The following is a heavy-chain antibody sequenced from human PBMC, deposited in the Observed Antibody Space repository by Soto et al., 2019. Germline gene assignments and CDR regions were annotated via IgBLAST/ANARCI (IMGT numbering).Heavy chain of an antibody. CDR2: TYYRSNWRH. Sequence: SQTLSLTCAISGDSVSSNTAAWNWIRSSPSRGLEWLGRTYYRSNWRHDYAVSVKSRITVNPDTSKNHFSLQLNSVTPDDTAVYYCARGVAGSGFDLWGQGTLVTSPQ. D-gene: IGHD6-19*01. J-gene: IGHJ4*02. CDR1: GDSVSSNTAA. V-gene: IGHV6-1*01. CDR3: ARGVAGSGFDL.